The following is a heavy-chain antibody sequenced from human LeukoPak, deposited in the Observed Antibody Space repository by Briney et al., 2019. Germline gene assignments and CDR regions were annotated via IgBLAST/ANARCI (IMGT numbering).Heavy chain of an antibody. CDR2: ISAYSGNT. V-gene: IGHV1-18*01. D-gene: IGHD2-15*01. J-gene: IGHJ4*02. CDR1: GYTFTSYG. CDR3: ARREGLGYCSGGSCPSVGDY. Sequence: GASVKVSCKASGYTFTSYGISWVRQAPGQGLEWMGWISAYSGNTNYAQKLQGRVTMTTDTSTSTAYMELRSLRSDDTAVYYCARREGLGYCSGGSCPSVGDYWGQGTLVTVSS.